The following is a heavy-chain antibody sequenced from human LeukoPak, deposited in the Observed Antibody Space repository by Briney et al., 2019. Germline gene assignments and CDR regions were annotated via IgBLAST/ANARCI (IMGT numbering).Heavy chain of an antibody. CDR3: AKEAYDILTGYYPFVY. V-gene: IGHV3-23*01. D-gene: IGHD3-9*01. CDR2: ISGSGGST. CDR1: GFTFSSYA. Sequence: GGSLRLSCAASGFTFSSYAMSWLRQAPGKGLEWVSAISGSGGSTYYADSVKGRFTISRDNSKNTLYLQMNSLRAEDTAVYYCAKEAYDILTGYYPFVYWGQGTLVTVSS. J-gene: IGHJ4*02.